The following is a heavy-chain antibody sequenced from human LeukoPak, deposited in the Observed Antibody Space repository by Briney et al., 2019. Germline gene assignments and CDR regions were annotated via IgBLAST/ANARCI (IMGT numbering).Heavy chain of an antibody. J-gene: IGHJ4*02. CDR1: GYSLTTGYF. D-gene: IGHD5-12*01. V-gene: IGHV4-38-2*02. CDR2: ISHGAGT. Sequence: SETLSLTCTVSGYSLTTGYFWAWIRQPPGKGLEWIGSISHGAGTHYSPSLKSRVTMSLDTSKNQFSVNLNSVTAADTAVYYCARDHDVWVAPYFDYWGQGNLVSVSP. CDR3: ARDHDVWVAPYFDY.